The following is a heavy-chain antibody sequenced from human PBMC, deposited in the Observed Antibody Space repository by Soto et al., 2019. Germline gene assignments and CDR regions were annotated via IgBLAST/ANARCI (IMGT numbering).Heavy chain of an antibody. V-gene: IGHV4-59*12. Sequence: SETLSLTCTVSGGSISSYYWSWIRQPPGKGLEWIGYIYYSGSTNYNPSLKSRVTISVDTSKNQFSLKLSSVTAAATAMQYYGKDRKSSSPADYWGQGTLVTVSA. CDR3: GKDRKSSSPADY. CDR1: GGSISSYY. CDR2: IYYSGST. D-gene: IGHD6-13*01. J-gene: IGHJ4*02.